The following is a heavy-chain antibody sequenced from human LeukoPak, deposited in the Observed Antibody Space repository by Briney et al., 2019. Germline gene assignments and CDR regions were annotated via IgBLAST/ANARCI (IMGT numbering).Heavy chain of an antibody. Sequence: SETLSLTCAVYGGSFSGYYWSWIRQPPGKGLEWIGAINHSGSTNYNPSLKSRVTISVDTSKNQFSLKLSSVTAADTAVYYCARDHYDSSGLLDYWGQGTLVTVSS. V-gene: IGHV4-34*01. CDR1: GGSFSGYY. CDR3: ARDHYDSSGLLDY. J-gene: IGHJ4*02. D-gene: IGHD3-22*01. CDR2: INHSGST.